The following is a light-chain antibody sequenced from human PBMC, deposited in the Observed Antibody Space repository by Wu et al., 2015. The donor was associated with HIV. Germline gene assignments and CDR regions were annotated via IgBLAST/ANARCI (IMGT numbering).Light chain of an antibody. CDR2: GAS. V-gene: IGKV3-20*01. J-gene: IGKJ2*01. Sequence: EIVLTQSPGTLSLSPGERATLSCRASQSVSSSYLAWHQQKPGQAPRLLIYGASSRATGIPDRFSGSGSGTDFTLTISRLEPEDFAVYYCQQYGSSPPDTFGQGTKLETK. CDR3: QQYGSSPPDT. CDR1: QSVSSSY.